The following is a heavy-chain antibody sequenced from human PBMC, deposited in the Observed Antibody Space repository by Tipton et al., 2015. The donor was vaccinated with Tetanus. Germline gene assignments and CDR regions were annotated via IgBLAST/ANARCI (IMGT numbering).Heavy chain of an antibody. V-gene: IGHV4-31*03. CDR3: ARGLPREPFYLDY. D-gene: IGHD1-26*01. Sequence: TLSLTCTVSGASINAGGYPWTRVRPRPGKGLEWIGNINYTALTSYTPSLSSRVTISVDSSKNHFSLNLTSVTAADTAVYFCARGLPREPFYLDYWGQGKQVTVSS. J-gene: IGHJ4*02. CDR2: INYTALT. CDR1: GASINAGGYP.